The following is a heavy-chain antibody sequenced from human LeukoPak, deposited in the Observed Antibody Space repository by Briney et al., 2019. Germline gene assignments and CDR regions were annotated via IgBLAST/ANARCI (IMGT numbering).Heavy chain of an antibody. V-gene: IGHV4-39*01. J-gene: IGHJ4*02. CDR3: ARQPRTMIVVGIDY. Sequence: SETLSLTCTVSGGSISSSSYYWGWIRQPPGEGLEWIGSIYYSGSTYYNPSLKSRVTISVDTSKNQFSLKLSSVTAADTAVYYCARQPRTMIVVGIDYWGQGTLVTVSS. CDR2: IYYSGST. D-gene: IGHD3-22*01. CDR1: GGSISSSSYY.